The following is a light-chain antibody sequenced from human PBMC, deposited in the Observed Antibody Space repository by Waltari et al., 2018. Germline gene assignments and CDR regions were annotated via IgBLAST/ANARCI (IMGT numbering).Light chain of an antibody. V-gene: IGKV1-39*01. J-gene: IGKJ2*01. CDR2: VAS. CDR1: QSISSS. Sequence: TQSPATLSASVGDRVTITCRASQSISSSLNWYQQIPGKAPKLLIYVASNLQSGVPSRFSGSGSGTDFSLTISSLQPEDFATYYCQQSYITTYTFGQGTKLEIK. CDR3: QQSYITTYT.